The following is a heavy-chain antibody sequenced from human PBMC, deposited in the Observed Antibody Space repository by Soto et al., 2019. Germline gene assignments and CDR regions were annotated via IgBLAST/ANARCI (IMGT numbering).Heavy chain of an antibody. Sequence: ASVKVSCKASGGTFSNYAISWVRQAPGQGLEWVGGIIPMFGTSNYAQNFQGRVSITADESTSTAYMELSSLRSEDTAVYYCARGVRTGFYGMDVWGQGTTVTVSS. J-gene: IGHJ6*02. V-gene: IGHV1-69*13. CDR1: GGTFSNYA. D-gene: IGHD3-10*01. CDR3: ARGVRTGFYGMDV. CDR2: IIPMFGTS.